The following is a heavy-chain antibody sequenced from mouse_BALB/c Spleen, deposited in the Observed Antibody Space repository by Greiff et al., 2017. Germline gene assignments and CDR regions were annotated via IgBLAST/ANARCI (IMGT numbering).Heavy chain of an antibody. J-gene: IGHJ4*01. CDR3: AYGSSLYYAMDY. V-gene: IGHV1-69*01. CDR1: GYTFTDYW. CDR2: IDTSDSYT. Sequence: QVHVKQPGAELVMPGASVKMSCKASGYTFTDYWMHWVKQRPGQGLEWIGAIDTSDSYTSYNQKFKGKATLTVDESSSTAYMQLSSLTSEDSAVYYCAYGSSLYYAMDYWGQGTSVTVSS. D-gene: IGHD1-1*01.